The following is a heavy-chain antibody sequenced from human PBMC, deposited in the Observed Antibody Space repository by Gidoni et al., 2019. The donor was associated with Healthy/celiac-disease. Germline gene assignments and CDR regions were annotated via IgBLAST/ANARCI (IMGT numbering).Heavy chain of an antibody. Sequence: EVQLVESGGGLVQPGGSLRLSCAASGFPFSSYWMSWVRQAPGKGREWVANIKQDGSEKYYVDSVKGRFTISRDNAKNSLYLQMNSLRAEDTAVYYCARKDFWSGYFYAFDIWGQGTMVTVSS. J-gene: IGHJ3*02. CDR2: IKQDGSEK. V-gene: IGHV3-7*01. CDR1: GFPFSSYW. D-gene: IGHD3-3*01. CDR3: ARKDFWSGYFYAFDI.